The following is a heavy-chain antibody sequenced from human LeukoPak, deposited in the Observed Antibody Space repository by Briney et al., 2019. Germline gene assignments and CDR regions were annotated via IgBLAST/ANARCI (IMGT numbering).Heavy chain of an antibody. CDR3: ARRVRSADHRCDY. D-gene: IGHD1-14*01. CDR1: GYSISSGYY. V-gene: IGHV4-38-2*02. CDR2: IYHSGST. Sequence: SETLSLTCTVSGYSISSGYYWGWIRQPPGKGLEWIGSIYHSGSTYYNPSLKSRVTISVDTSKNQFSLQVTSVTAADTAVYYCARRVRSADHRCDYWGQGTLVTVSS. J-gene: IGHJ4*02.